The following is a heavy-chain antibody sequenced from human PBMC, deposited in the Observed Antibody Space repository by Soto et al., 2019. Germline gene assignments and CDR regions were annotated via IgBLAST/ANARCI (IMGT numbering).Heavy chain of an antibody. Sequence: ASVKVSCKASGYTFTGYYMHWVRQAPGQGLEWMGWINPNSGGTNYAQKFQGRVTMTRDTSISTAYMELSRLRSDDTAVYYCARAGGTYYYGSGSWTEYYYYGMDVWGQGTTVTVSS. D-gene: IGHD3-10*01. CDR3: ARAGGTYYYGSGSWTEYYYYGMDV. CDR2: INPNSGGT. CDR1: GYTFTGYY. J-gene: IGHJ6*02. V-gene: IGHV1-2*02.